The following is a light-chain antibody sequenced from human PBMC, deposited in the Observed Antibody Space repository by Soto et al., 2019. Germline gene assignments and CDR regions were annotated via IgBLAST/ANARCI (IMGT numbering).Light chain of an antibody. CDR2: RNN. Sequence: QSVLTQPPSASGTPGQRVTISCSGSSSNVGSNYVYWYQQLPGTAPTLLIYRNNQRPSWVPDRFSGSKSGASASPAISGLRSAEEADYYCAAWDDSRSAPVFGGGTKLTVL. CDR3: AAWDDSRSAPV. J-gene: IGLJ2*01. CDR1: SSNVGSNY. V-gene: IGLV1-47*01.